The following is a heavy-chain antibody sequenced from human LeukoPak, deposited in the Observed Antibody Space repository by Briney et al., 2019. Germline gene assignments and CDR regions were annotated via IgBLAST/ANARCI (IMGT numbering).Heavy chain of an antibody. CDR3: ARGHYYYGMDV. CDR2: IYVNESP. Sequence: SQTLSLTCTVAGRSTSSGTYYWSWIRQPAGKGLEWIGRIYVNESPTYSPSLKSRVTISIDTSKIQFSLQLRSVAAADTAVYYCARGHYYYGMDVWGKGTTVIVSS. CDR1: GRSTSSGTYY. J-gene: IGHJ6*04. V-gene: IGHV4-61*02.